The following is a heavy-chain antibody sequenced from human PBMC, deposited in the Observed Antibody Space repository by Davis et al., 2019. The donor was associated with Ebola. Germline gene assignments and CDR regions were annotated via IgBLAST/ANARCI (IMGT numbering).Heavy chain of an antibody. J-gene: IGHJ6*02. CDR3: ARDEIVVVAATPYYYYGMDV. CDR2: INPSGGST. V-gene: IGHV1-46*01. Sequence: AASVKVSCKASGYTFTSYYMHWVRQAPGQGLEWMGIINPSGGSTSYAQKFQGRVTMTRDTSTSTVYMELSSLRSEDTAVYYCARDEIVVVAATPYYYYGMDVWGQGTTVTVSS. CDR1: GYTFTSYY. D-gene: IGHD2-15*01.